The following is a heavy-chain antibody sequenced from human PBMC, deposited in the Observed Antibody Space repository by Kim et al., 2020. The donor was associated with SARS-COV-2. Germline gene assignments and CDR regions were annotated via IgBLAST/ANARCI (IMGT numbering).Heavy chain of an antibody. Sequence: RYTPKFQGRLTMTSDKSTSTVYMELSSLRSDDTAVYYCARDHSGGSYFDYWGQGTLVTVSS. CDR3: ARDHSGGSYFDY. D-gene: IGHD3-10*01. V-gene: IGHV1-46*01. J-gene: IGHJ4*02.